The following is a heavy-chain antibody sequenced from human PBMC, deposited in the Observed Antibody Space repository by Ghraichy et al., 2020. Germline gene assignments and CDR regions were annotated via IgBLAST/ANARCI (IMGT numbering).Heavy chain of an antibody. CDR3: AREGAEYSGYNRIDP. J-gene: IGHJ5*02. V-gene: IGHV3-74*01. Sequence: LSLTCAASGFTFSSYWMHWVRRGPGMGLVWVARINTDGTTTNYADSVKGRFTISRDNTKNTLYLQMNSLRAEDTAVYYCAREGAEYSGYNRIDPWGQGTLVTVSS. CDR2: INTDGTTT. D-gene: IGHD5-12*01. CDR1: GFTFSSYW.